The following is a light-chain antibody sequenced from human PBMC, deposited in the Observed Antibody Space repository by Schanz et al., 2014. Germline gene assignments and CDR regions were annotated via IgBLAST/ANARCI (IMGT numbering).Light chain of an antibody. CDR3: QQYNNWPPLT. CDR1: QSVSSN. CDR2: GAS. J-gene: IGKJ4*01. V-gene: IGKV3-15*01. Sequence: EIVMTQSPATLSVSPGERATLSCRASQSVSSNLAWYQQKPGQPPRLVIYGASTRATGIPARFSGSGSGTEFTLTISSLQSEDFAVYYCQQYNNWPPLTFGGGTKVEIK.